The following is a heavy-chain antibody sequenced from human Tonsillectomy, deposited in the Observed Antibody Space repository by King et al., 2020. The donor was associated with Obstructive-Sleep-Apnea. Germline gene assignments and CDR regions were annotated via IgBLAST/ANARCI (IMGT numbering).Heavy chain of an antibody. Sequence: QLVESGVGLVHPGGSLRLSCAASGFSVSSNNMRWVCPAPGKGLQWGSSLSSVGSIYYANSVKGRFTISIANTKNTVYLQMNSLRGDDTAVYYCARDQSDMVMPIAGGWFDPWGQGTLVTVSS. J-gene: IGHJ5*02. V-gene: IGHV3-66*01. D-gene: IGHD2-21*01. CDR3: ARDQSDMVMPIAGGWFDP. CDR2: LSSVGSI. CDR1: GFSVSSNN.